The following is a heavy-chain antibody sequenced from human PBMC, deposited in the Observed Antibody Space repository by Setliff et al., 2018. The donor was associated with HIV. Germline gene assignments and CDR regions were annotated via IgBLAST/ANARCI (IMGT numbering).Heavy chain of an antibody. CDR2: IYYSGST. V-gene: IGHV4-31*03. J-gene: IGHJ4*02. Sequence: TLSLTCTVSGDSIGFSGYFWSWIRQHPGKGLEWIGYIYYSGSTFYNPSLKSRAAISIDTSKNQFSLKLSSVTAADTAVYYCARLPRQLLKGAAAYFDYWGQGTLVTVSS. D-gene: IGHD5-18*01. CDR1: GDSIGFSGYF. CDR3: ARLPRQLLKGAAAYFDY.